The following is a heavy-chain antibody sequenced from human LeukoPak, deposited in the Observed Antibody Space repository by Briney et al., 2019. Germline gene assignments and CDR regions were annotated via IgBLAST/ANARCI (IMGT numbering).Heavy chain of an antibody. V-gene: IGHV3-23*01. CDR3: ARGTSRTSYYMDV. D-gene: IGHD1-7*01. Sequence: GGSLRLSCEASGFTFRDYAMNWVRQAPGKGLEWVADISGSGGKTYYADSVKGRLTISRDNSKNTLYVQMNSLRAEDTAVYYCARGTSRTSYYMDVWGKGTTVTVSS. J-gene: IGHJ6*03. CDR1: GFTFRDYA. CDR2: ISGSGGKT.